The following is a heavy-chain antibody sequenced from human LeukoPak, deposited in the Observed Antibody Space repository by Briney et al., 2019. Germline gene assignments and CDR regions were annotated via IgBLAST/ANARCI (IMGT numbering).Heavy chain of an antibody. V-gene: IGHV3-7*01. Sequence: GGSLILSCAASGFSFNNYWMSWVRQAPGKGLEWVANTKPDGSEKYYVDSVRGRFTISRDNAKNLLYLQMSNLRAEDTAVYYCATDGYSSARDYWGQGTLVTVSS. D-gene: IGHD6-25*01. CDR3: ATDGYSSARDY. CDR1: GFSFNNYW. CDR2: TKPDGSEK. J-gene: IGHJ4*02.